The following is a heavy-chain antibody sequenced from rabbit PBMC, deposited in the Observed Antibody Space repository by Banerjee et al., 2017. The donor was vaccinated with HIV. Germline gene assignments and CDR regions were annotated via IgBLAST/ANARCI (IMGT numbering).Heavy chain of an antibody. CDR1: GFSFSSSYC. CDR2: IYTTSGST. J-gene: IGHJ4*01. V-gene: IGHV1S43*01. D-gene: IGHD4-2*01. CDR3: ARDLGAEYFDL. Sequence: QEQLEESGGGLVQPEGSLTLTCTASGFSFSSSYCMCWVRQAPGKGLEWIGCIYTTSGSTWYASWVNGRFTISRSTSLNTVDLKMTSLTAADTATYFCARDLGAEYFDLWGPGTLVTVS.